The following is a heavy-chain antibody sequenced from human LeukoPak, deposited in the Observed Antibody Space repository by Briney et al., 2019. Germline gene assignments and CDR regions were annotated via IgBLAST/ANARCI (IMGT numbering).Heavy chain of an antibody. CDR1: RFTFSRYG. J-gene: IGHJ4*02. V-gene: IGHV3-30*18. Sequence: GGSLRLSCAASRFTFSRYGMHWVRQAPGKGLEWVASISYDGSNKQYGDFVKGRFTISRDNSKSTLNLQMDCLGGEDAGVYYCAKEGRRYFDYGGQGAVVSVSS. CDR2: ISYDGSNK. CDR3: AKEGRRYFDY.